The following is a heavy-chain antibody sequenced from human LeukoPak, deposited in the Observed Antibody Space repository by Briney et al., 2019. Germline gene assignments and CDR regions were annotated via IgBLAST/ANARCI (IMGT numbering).Heavy chain of an antibody. J-gene: IGHJ4*02. CDR2: ISSSSSYI. CDR1: GFTFSSYS. D-gene: IGHD1-26*01. CDR3: ARDSGSYYLRFDY. Sequence: GGSLRLSCAASGFTFSSYSMNWVRQAPGKGLEWVSSISSSSSYIYYADSVKGRFTISRDNAKNSPYLQMNSLRAEDTAVYYCARDSGSYYLRFDYWGQGALVTVSS. V-gene: IGHV3-21*01.